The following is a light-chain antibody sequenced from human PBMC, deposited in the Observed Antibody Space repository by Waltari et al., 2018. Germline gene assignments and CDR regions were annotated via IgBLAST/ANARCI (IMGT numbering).Light chain of an antibody. J-gene: IGKJ4*02. V-gene: IGKV2-29*03. CDR1: QSLLFSDGKPY. CDR3: MQGISYPLT. Sequence: IVMTQTPLSMSVTPGQSASISCKSSQSLLFSDGKPYLYWYLQKAGQSPQLLIYAVSSRFSGVPDRFSGSGSGTDFTLRISRVEAEDVGIYYCMQGISYPLTFGGGTKVEI. CDR2: AVS.